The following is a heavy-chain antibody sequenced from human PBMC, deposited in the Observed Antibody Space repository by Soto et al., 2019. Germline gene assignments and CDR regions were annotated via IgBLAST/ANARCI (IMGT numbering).Heavy chain of an antibody. CDR3: AKDMGGWLRGDYYYGMDV. V-gene: IGHV3-43*01. D-gene: IGHD5-12*01. CDR1: GFTFDDYT. CDR2: ISWDGGST. Sequence: EVQLVESGGVVVQPGGSLRLSFAASGFTFDDYTMHWVRQAPGKGLEWVSLISWDGGSTYYADSVKGRFTISRDNSKNSLYLQMNSLRTEDTALYYCAKDMGGWLRGDYYYGMDVWGQGTTVTVSS. J-gene: IGHJ6*02.